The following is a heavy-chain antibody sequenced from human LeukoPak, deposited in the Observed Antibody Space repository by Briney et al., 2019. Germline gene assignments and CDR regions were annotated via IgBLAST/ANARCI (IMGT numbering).Heavy chain of an antibody. CDR2: INPNSGGT. CDR3: ARDASAMVDFDY. CDR1: GYTFTSYD. V-gene: IGHV1-2*02. J-gene: IGHJ4*02. Sequence: VASVKVSCKASGYTFTSYDINWVRQATGQGLEWMGWINPNSGGTNYAQKFQGRVTMTRDTSISTAYMELSRLRSDDTAVYYCARDASAMVDFDYWGQGTLVTVSS. D-gene: IGHD5-18*01.